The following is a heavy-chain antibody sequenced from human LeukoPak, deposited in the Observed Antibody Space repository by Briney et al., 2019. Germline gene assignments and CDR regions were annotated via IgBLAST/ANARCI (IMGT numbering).Heavy chain of an antibody. D-gene: IGHD1-26*01. V-gene: IGHV3-48*01. J-gene: IGHJ4*02. Sequence: GGSLRLSCAASGFTFSSYSMNWVRQAPGKGLEWVSYISSSSSTIYYADSVKGRFTISRDNAKNSLYLQMNSLRAEDTAVYYCASLYSGSHQAFFTLGDYWGQGTLVTVSS. CDR2: ISSSSSTI. CDR1: GFTFSSYS. CDR3: ASLYSGSHQAFFTLGDY.